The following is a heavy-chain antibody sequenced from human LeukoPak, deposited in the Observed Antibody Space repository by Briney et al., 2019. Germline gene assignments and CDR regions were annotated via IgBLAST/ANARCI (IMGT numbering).Heavy chain of an antibody. J-gene: IGHJ6*03. CDR1: GGSISSSSYY. CDR3: ARAYYYGSGSYRYYYYYMDV. V-gene: IGHV4-39*01. D-gene: IGHD3-10*01. CDR2: IYYSGST. Sequence: SETLSLTCTVSGGSISSSSYYWGWIRQPPGKGLEWIGSIYYSGSTYYNPSLKSRVTISVDTSKNQFSLKLSSVTAADTAVYYCARAYYYGSGSYRYYYYYMDVWGKGTTVTISS.